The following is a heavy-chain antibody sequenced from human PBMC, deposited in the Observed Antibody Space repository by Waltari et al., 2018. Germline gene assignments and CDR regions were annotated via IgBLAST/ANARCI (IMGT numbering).Heavy chain of an antibody. V-gene: IGHV4-39*01. CDR1: GGSLSSSLYY. Sequence: QLQLQESGPGLVKPSETLSLTCTVSGGSLSSSLYYWGWIRQSPGKGLEWIGSMYYSGIIDYNPTLQSRVTISGDTSKNQFSLRLSSVTAADTAVYYCARHWKKSGYRFDPWGQGTLVTVSS. CDR3: ARHWKKSGYRFDP. J-gene: IGHJ5*02. D-gene: IGHD5-12*01. CDR2: MYYSGII.